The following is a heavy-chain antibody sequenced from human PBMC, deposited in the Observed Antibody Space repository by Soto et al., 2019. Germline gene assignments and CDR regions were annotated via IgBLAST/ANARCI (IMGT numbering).Heavy chain of an antibody. CDR3: AKSQAFYYDSSGYAAPFDY. Sequence: GGSLRLSCAASGFTLDDYTMHWVRQAPGKGLEWVSLISWDGGSTYYADSVKGRFTISRDNSKNSLYLQMNSLRTEDTALYYCAKSQAFYYDSSGYAAPFDYWGQGTLVTVSS. CDR1: GFTLDDYT. CDR2: ISWDGGST. V-gene: IGHV3-43*01. D-gene: IGHD3-22*01. J-gene: IGHJ4*02.